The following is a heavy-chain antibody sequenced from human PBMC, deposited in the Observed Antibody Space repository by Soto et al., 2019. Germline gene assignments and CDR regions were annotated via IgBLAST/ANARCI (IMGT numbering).Heavy chain of an antibody. D-gene: IGHD6-13*01. CDR1: GGTFSSYA. J-gene: IGHJ5*02. V-gene: IGHV1-69*12. CDR2: IIPIFGTA. Sequence: VQLVQSGAEVKKPGSSVKVSCKASGGTFSSYAISWVRQAPGQGLEWMGGIIPIFGTATYAQKFQGRVTIAADESTSTAYMELGSLRSEDTAVYYCARVPAAAGPNWFDPWGQGTLVTVSS. CDR3: ARVPAAAGPNWFDP.